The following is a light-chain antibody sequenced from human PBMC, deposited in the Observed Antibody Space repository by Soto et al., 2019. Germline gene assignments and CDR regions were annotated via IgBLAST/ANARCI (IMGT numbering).Light chain of an antibody. J-gene: IGKJ4*01. V-gene: IGKV3-15*01. Sequence: EKVMTQSPATLSVSAGERATLSCRASQSVRSNLAWYQKKPGQAPRLLIYDASTRATGIPARFSGSGSGTEFTLIISNLQSEDFAFYYCQQYNEWPLTFGGGTKVDTK. CDR3: QQYNEWPLT. CDR2: DAS. CDR1: QSVRSN.